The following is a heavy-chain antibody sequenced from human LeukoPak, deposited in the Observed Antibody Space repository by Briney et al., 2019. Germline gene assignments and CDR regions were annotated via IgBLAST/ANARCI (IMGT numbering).Heavy chain of an antibody. CDR1: GYTFTSYD. V-gene: IGHV1-8*03. CDR2: MNPNSGHT. Sequence: ASVKVSCKASGYTFTSYDINWVRQATGQGLEWMGWMNPNSGHTGYAQHFQGRVTITRNTSISTAYMELSSLRSEDTAVYYCATLSQAAAGYNWFDPWGQGTLVTVSS. J-gene: IGHJ5*02. CDR3: ATLSQAAAGYNWFDP. D-gene: IGHD6-13*01.